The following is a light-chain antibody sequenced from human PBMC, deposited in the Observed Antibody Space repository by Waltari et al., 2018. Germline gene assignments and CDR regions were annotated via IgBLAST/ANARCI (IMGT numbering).Light chain of an antibody. CDR1: QSVSSSY. CDR3: QQYGSSGT. V-gene: IGKV3-20*01. J-gene: IGKJ1*01. Sequence: EIVLTQSPGTLSLSPGERATLSCRASQSVSSSYLGWYQQKPGQAPRLLIYGTSNRATGIPDRFSGSGSGTDFTLTISRLEPEDFVLYYCQQYGSSGTFGQGTKVEIK. CDR2: GTS.